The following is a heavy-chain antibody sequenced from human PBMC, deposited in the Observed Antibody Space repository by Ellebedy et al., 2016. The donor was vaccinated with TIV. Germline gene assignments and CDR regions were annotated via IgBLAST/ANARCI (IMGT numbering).Heavy chain of an antibody. CDR1: GGSVSSGRYY. CDR2: IHYSGST. D-gene: IGHD4-17*01. CDR3: ARDDPTGWLDP. J-gene: IGHJ5*02. V-gene: IGHV4-61*01. Sequence: MPSETLSLTCTVSGGSVSSGRYYWSWIRQPPGKGLEWVGYIHYSGSTNYNPSLKSRVTISIDTSKNQFSLRLTSVTAADTAVYYCARDDPTGWLDPWGQGTLVTVSS.